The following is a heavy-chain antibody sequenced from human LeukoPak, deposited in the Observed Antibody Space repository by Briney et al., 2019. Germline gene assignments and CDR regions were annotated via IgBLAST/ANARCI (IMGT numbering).Heavy chain of an antibody. CDR1: GGSISSYY. CDR2: INHSGST. Sequence: SETLSLTCTVSGGSISSYYWSWIRQPAGKGLEWIGEINHSGSTNYNPSLKSRVTISVDTSKNQFSLKLSSVTAADTAVYYCARRKLDYYYGSGSYYYYMDVWGKGTTVTISS. D-gene: IGHD3-10*01. J-gene: IGHJ6*03. CDR3: ARRKLDYYYGSGSYYYYMDV. V-gene: IGHV4-34*01.